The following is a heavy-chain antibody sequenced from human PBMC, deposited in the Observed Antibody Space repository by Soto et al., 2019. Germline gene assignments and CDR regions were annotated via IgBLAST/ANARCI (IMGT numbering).Heavy chain of an antibody. CDR1: GFTFSSYA. J-gene: IGHJ6*02. Sequence: PGGSLRLSCAASGFTFSSYAMHWVRQAPGKGLEWVAVISYDGSNKYYADSVKGRFTISRDNSKNTLYLQMNSLRAEDTAVYYCARGDPLGPYYYYGMDVWGQGTTVTVS. V-gene: IGHV3-30-3*01. CDR2: ISYDGSNK. CDR3: ARGDPLGPYYYYGMDV.